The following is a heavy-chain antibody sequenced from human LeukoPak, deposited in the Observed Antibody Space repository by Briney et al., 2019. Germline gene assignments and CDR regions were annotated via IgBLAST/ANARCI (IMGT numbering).Heavy chain of an antibody. Sequence: PSETVSLTCAVSGGSINTYYWSWIRQPPGKGLEWIGYIYSSGSTKYNPSLKSRVTISVDTSKNQFSLKLSSVTAADTAVYYCARRGGYDILTGWDWFDPWGQGTLVTVSS. V-gene: IGHV4-59*08. CDR2: IYSSGST. CDR1: GGSINTYY. D-gene: IGHD3-9*01. CDR3: ARRGGYDILTGWDWFDP. J-gene: IGHJ5*02.